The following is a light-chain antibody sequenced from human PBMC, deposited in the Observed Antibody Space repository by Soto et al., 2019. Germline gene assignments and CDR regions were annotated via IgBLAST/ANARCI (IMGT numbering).Light chain of an antibody. Sequence: QSALAQPASVSGSPGQSITISCTGTSSDVGGYSYVSWYQQHAGKAPKLILYEVSNRPSGVSNRFSGSKSGNTASLTISGLQAEDEADYYCSSYTSSITLDVFGTGTKVTVL. CDR3: SSYTSSITLDV. J-gene: IGLJ1*01. CDR2: EVS. V-gene: IGLV2-14*01. CDR1: SSDVGGYSY.